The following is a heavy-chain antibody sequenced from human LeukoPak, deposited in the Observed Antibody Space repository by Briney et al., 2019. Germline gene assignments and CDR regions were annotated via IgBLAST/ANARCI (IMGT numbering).Heavy chain of an antibody. CDR2: ISYDGSNK. J-gene: IGHJ5*02. D-gene: IGHD1-26*01. V-gene: IGHV3-30-3*01. CDR3: ARDGNSGSYYGRGNWFDP. CDR1: GFTFSSYA. Sequence: GRSLRLSCAASGFTFSSYAMHWVRQAPGKGLGWVAVISYDGSNKYYADSVKGRFTISRDNSKNTLYLQMNSLRAEDTAVYYCARDGNSGSYYGRGNWFDPWGQGTLVTVSS.